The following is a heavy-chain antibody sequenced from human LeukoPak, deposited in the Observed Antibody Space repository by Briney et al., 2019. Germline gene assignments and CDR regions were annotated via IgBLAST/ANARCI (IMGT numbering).Heavy chain of an antibody. Sequence: GGSLRLSCAASGFTFSSYAMHWVRQAPGKGLEWVAVISYVETSKYYADSVKGRFTISGDNSKNMVYLQMNSLRAEDTAVYYCAREIGDYDFWSGTQGNGMDVWGQGTTVTVSS. CDR2: ISYVETSK. D-gene: IGHD3-3*01. V-gene: IGHV3-30-3*01. J-gene: IGHJ6*02. CDR1: GFTFSSYA. CDR3: AREIGDYDFWSGTQGNGMDV.